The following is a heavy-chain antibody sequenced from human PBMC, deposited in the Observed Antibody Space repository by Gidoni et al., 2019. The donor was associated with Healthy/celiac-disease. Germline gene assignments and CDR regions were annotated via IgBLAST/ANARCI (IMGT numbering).Heavy chain of an antibody. D-gene: IGHD2-21*02. CDR1: GVTFSSYG. V-gene: IGHV3-30*18. J-gene: IGHJ5*02. CDR3: AKDLIDVVVTDHTSLDWFDP. CDR2: ISYDGSNK. Sequence: QVQLVESGGGVVQPGRSLRLSCAASGVTFSSYGMHWVRQAPGKGLEWVAVISYDGSNKYYAASVKGRFTISRDNSKNTLYLQMNSLRAEDTAVYYCAKDLIDVVVTDHTSLDWFDPWGQGTLVTVSS.